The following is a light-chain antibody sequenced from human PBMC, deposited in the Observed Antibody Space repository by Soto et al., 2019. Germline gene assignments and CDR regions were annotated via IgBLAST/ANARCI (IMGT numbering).Light chain of an antibody. CDR1: QSISSY. V-gene: IGKV3-11*01. Sequence: EIVLTQSPATLSLSPGERATLSCRASQSISSYLAWYQQKPGQAPRLLIYDASNRATGIPARFSGCGSGTDFTLTISSLEPEDCAVYYCQQRSNWPPITFGQGTRLEIK. CDR2: DAS. J-gene: IGKJ5*01. CDR3: QQRSNWPPIT.